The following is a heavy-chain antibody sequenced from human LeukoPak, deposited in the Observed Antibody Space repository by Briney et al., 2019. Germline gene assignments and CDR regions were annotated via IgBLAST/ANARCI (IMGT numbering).Heavy chain of an antibody. V-gene: IGHV4-30-2*01. CDR1: GGSISSGGYY. Sequence: SQTLSLTCTVSGGSISSGGYYWSWIRQPPGKGLEWIGYIYHSGSTYYNPSLKSRVTISVDRSKNQFSLKLSSVTAADTAVYYCARVGYDILTGRYNWFDPWGQGTLVTVSS. D-gene: IGHD3-9*01. CDR3: ARVGYDILTGRYNWFDP. J-gene: IGHJ5*02. CDR2: IYHSGST.